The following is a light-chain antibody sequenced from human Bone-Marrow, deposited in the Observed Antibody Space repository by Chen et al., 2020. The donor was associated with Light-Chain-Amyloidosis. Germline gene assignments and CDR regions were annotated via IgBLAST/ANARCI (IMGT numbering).Light chain of an antibody. Sequence: QSALTQPASVSGSPGQSITIACTGTSSDVGGYNYVYWYQHHPGEAPKLMIYEVSNRPSGGSNRFSGSKSGNTASLTISELQAEDEADYYCSSFTSRSTRVFGGGTKLTVL. V-gene: IGLV2-14*01. CDR2: EVS. J-gene: IGLJ3*02. CDR1: SSDVGGYNY. CDR3: SSFTSRSTRV.